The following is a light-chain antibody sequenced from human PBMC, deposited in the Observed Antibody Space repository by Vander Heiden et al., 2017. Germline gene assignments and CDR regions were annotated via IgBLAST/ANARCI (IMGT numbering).Light chain of an antibody. Sequence: DIQMTQSPSSLSASVGDRVTITCRASQSTSTYLNWYHQKPGKAPKLLTYAASSLQSGVPSRFSGSGSGTDFTLTISSLQPEDFATYYCQQSDSIPYTFGQGTKLEIK. V-gene: IGKV1-39*01. CDR1: QSTSTY. CDR2: AAS. J-gene: IGKJ2*01. CDR3: QQSDSIPYT.